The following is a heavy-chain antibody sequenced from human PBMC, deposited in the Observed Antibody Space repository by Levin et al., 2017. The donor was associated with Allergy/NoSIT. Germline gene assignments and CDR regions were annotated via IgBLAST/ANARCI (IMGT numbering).Heavy chain of an antibody. D-gene: IGHD4/OR15-4a*01. J-gene: IGHJ4*02. Sequence: GGSLRLSCATSGFTFSTYWMNWVRQAPGKGLVWVSLINPDGSTTTYADSVKGRFTISRDNAKNTVYLQMNSLRAEDTAVYYCARDLAGCPDYWGQGTLVTVSS. V-gene: IGHV3-74*01. CDR3: ARDLAGCPDY. CDR2: INPDGSTT. CDR1: GFTFSTYW.